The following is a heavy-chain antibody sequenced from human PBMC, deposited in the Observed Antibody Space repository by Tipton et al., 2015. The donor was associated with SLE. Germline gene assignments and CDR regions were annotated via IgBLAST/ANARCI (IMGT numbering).Heavy chain of an antibody. D-gene: IGHD3-3*01. CDR2: IIPIFGTA. CDR3: ARGVLSGDFWSAQYY. Sequence: QSGPEVKKPGSSVKVSCKASGGTFSSYAISWVRQAPGQGLEWMGGIIPIFGTANYAQKFQGRVTITTDESTSTAYMELSSLRSEDTAVYYCARGVLSGDFWSAQYYWGQGTLVTVSS. J-gene: IGHJ4*02. CDR1: GGTFSSYA. V-gene: IGHV1-69*05.